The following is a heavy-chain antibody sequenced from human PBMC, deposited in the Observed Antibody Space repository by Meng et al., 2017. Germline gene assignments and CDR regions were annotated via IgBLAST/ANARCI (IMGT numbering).Heavy chain of an antibody. CDR1: GGSISSYY. CDR3: ARQGGIAAAGTIWFDP. CDR2: IYYSGST. V-gene: IGHV4-59*01. J-gene: IGHJ5*02. Sequence: SETLSLTCTVSGGSISSYYWSWIRQPPGKGLEWIGYIYYSGSTNYNPSLKSRVTISVDTSKNQFPLKLSSVTAADTDVYYCARQGGIAAAGTIWFDPWGQGTLVTVSS. D-gene: IGHD6-13*01.